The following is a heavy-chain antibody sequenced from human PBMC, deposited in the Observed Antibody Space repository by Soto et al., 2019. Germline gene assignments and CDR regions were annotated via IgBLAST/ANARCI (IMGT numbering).Heavy chain of an antibody. CDR1: GGSISSSSYY. CDR2: IYYRGNT. CDR3: ARYRGGSFYFDY. D-gene: IGHD1-26*01. Sequence: SSETLSLTCTVSGGSISSSSYYWGWIRQPPGKGLEWIGSIYYRGNTYYNPSLKSRVTISVDTSKNQFSLKLSSVTAADTAVYYCARYRGGSFYFDYWGQGTLVTVSS. V-gene: IGHV4-39*01. J-gene: IGHJ4*02.